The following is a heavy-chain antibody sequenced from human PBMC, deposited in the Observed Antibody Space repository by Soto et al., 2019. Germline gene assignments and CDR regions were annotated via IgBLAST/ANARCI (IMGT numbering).Heavy chain of an antibody. J-gene: IGHJ4*02. Sequence: SETLSLTCTVSGGSISSCYWSWIRQPAGKGLEWIGRIYTSGSTNYNPSLKSRVAMSVDTSKNQFSLKLNSVTAADTAVYYCARGRGYSYGPDFDYWGQGTLVTVSS. CDR1: GGSISSCY. D-gene: IGHD5-18*01. CDR3: ARGRGYSYGPDFDY. V-gene: IGHV4-4*07. CDR2: IYTSGST.